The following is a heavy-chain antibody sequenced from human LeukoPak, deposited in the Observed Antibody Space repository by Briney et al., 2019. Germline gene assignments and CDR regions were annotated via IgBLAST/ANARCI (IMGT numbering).Heavy chain of an antibody. CDR2: IRYDGSNK. CDR1: GFTFSSYG. Sequence: GGSLRLSCAASGFTFSSYGMHWVRQAPGKGLEWVAFIRYDGSNKYYADSVKGRFTISRDNSKNTLYLQMNSLRAEDTAVYYCAKDQCSGGSCTLGLDVWGKGTTVTVSS. CDR3: AKDQCSGGSCTLGLDV. J-gene: IGHJ6*04. D-gene: IGHD2-15*01. V-gene: IGHV3-30*02.